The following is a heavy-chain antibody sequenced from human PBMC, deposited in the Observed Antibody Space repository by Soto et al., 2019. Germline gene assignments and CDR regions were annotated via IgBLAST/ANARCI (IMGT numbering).Heavy chain of an antibody. CDR1: GGSINSGGYY. D-gene: IGHD6-19*01. Sequence: PSETLSLTCTVSGGSINSGGYYWSWIRQPPGKGLEWIGYIYYSGSTNYNPSLKSRVTISVDTSKNQFSLKLSSVTAADTAVYYCARRYPLYSSGWYYFDYWGQGTLVT. J-gene: IGHJ4*02. V-gene: IGHV4-61*08. CDR3: ARRYPLYSSGWYYFDY. CDR2: IYYSGST.